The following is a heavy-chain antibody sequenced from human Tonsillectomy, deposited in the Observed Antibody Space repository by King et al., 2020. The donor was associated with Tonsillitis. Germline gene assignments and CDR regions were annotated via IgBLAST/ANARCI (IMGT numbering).Heavy chain of an antibody. J-gene: IGHJ5*02. Sequence: VQLVESGGGVVQPGRSLRLSCAASGFTFSSYGMHWVRQAPGKGLEWVAIISYDGSNKYYADSVKGRFTISRDNSKNTLYLQMNSLRAEDTAVYYCAKDPPPCTLVVTPSWFDPCGEGTMVTVSS. CDR3: AKDPPPCTLVVTPSWFDP. CDR2: ISYDGSNK. V-gene: IGHV3-30*18. D-gene: IGHD4-23*01. CDR1: GFTFSSYG.